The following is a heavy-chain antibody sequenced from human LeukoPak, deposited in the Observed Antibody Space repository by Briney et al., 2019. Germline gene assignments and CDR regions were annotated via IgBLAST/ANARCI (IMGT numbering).Heavy chain of an antibody. CDR2: IYYSGST. V-gene: IGHV4-39*01. J-gene: IGHJ3*02. Sequence: PSETLSLTCTVSGGSISSSSYYWGWIRQPPGKGLEWIGSIYYSGSTYYNPSLKSRVTISVDTSKNQFSLKLSSVTAADMAVYYCARQGPERDDAFDIWGQGTMVTVSS. CDR1: GGSISSSSYY. CDR3: ARQGPERDDAFDI.